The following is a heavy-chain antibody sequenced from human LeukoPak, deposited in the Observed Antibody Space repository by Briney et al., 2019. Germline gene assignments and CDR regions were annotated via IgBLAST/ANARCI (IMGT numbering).Heavy chain of an antibody. D-gene: IGHD2-8*01. V-gene: IGHV3-30*18. CDR2: ISYDGSNK. CDR3: AKGQMGPYYFDY. Sequence: GGSLRLSCAASGFTFSSYGMHWVRQAPGKGLEWVAVISYDGSNKYYADSVKGRFTISRDNSKNTLYLQMNSLRAEDTAVYYCAKGQMGPYYFDYWGQGNLVTVSS. CDR1: GFTFSSYG. J-gene: IGHJ4*02.